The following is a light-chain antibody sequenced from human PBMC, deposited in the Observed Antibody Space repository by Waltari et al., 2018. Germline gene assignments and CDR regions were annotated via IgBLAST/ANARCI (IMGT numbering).Light chain of an antibody. CDR1: SSNIGSNA. J-gene: IGLJ3*02. CDR2: SNN. CDR3: AAWDDSLDGSWV. Sequence: QSVLTQPPSASGTPGQRVTISCSGSSSNIGSNAVNWYQQLPGTAPKLLIYSNNKRPSGVPDRFSCSKSGTSASLAISGLLSQDEADYYCAAWDDSLDGSWVFGGGTKLTVL. V-gene: IGLV1-44*01.